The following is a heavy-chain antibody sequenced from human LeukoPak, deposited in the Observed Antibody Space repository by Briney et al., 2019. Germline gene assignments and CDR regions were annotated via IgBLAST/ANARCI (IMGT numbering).Heavy chain of an antibody. CDR2: ISYDGSNK. Sequence: PGGSLRLSCAASGFTFSSYAMHWVRQAPGKGLEWVAVISYDGSNKYYADSVEGRFTISRDNSKNTLYLQMNSLRAEDTAVYYCARAGRATGTTFDYWGQGTLVTVSS. CDR3: ARAGRATGTTFDY. CDR1: GFTFSSYA. J-gene: IGHJ4*02. D-gene: IGHD1-1*01. V-gene: IGHV3-30-3*01.